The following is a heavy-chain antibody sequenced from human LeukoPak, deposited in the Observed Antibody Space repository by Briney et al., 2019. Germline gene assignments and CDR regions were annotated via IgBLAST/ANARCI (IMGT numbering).Heavy chain of an antibody. J-gene: IGHJ1*01. CDR1: GFTFSNYW. Sequence: GGSLRLSCAASGFTFSNYWMSWVRQAPGKGLEWVAVISYDGSNKYYADSVKGRFTISRDNSKNTLYLQMNSLRAEDTAVYYCAKDVYCGGDCYVGYFQHWGQGTLVTVSS. CDR3: AKDVYCGGDCYVGYFQH. D-gene: IGHD2-21*02. CDR2: ISYDGSNK. V-gene: IGHV3-30*18.